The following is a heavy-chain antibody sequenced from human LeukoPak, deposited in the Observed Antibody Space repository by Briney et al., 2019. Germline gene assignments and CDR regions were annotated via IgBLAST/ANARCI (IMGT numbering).Heavy chain of an antibody. D-gene: IGHD1-26*01. CDR1: GFTFSSYA. J-gene: IGHJ6*03. V-gene: IGHV3-23*01. Sequence: AWSVRLSCAASGFTFSSYAMSWVRQAPGKGLEWVSGINYNSANTYYADSVKGRFTISRDNSKNTLCLQMNSLRADDTSVYYCAKWGGSYYPYYHMDVWGKGTTVTVSS. CDR2: INYNSANT. CDR3: AKWGGSYYPYYHMDV.